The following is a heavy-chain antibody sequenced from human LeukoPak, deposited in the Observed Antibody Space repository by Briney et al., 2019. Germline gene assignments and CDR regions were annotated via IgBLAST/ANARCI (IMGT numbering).Heavy chain of an antibody. CDR2: ISDSGSTI. Sequence: GGSLRLSCAASGFTFSSFEMNWVRQAPGKGLEWVSYISDSGSTINYADSVKGRFTVSGDNARNSLYLQMSSLRAEDTAVYYCTRGDPDYWGQGTLVTVSS. V-gene: IGHV3-48*03. J-gene: IGHJ4*02. CDR1: GFTFSSFE. CDR3: TRGDPDY. D-gene: IGHD2-21*02.